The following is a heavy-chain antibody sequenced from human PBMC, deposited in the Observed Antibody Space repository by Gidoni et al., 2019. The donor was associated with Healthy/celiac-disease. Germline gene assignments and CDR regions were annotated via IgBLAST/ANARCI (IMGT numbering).Heavy chain of an antibody. D-gene: IGHD2-2*01. Sequence: QVQLVVSGGGVVQPGRSLRLTCAASGFTSSSYAMHWVRQAPGKGLEGVAVTSYDGSNKCYAASVKGRFTISRDNSKNTLYLQMNSLRAEDTAVYYCARDFHCSSTSCYGDNWFDPWGQGTLVTVSS. CDR3: ARDFHCSSTSCYGDNWFDP. J-gene: IGHJ5*02. CDR2: TSYDGSNK. V-gene: IGHV3-30-3*01. CDR1: GFTSSSYA.